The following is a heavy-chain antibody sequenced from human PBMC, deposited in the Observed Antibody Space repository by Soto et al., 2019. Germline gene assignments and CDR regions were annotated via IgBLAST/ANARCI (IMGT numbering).Heavy chain of an antibody. Sequence: SETLSLTCAVYGGSFSGYYWSWIRQPPGKGLEWIGEINHSGSTNYNPSLKSRVTISVDTSKNQFSLKLSSVTAADTAVYYCAREKIVLMVYAIRWFDPWGQGTLVTVSS. CDR3: AREKIVLMVYAIRWFDP. D-gene: IGHD2-8*01. CDR2: INHSGST. V-gene: IGHV4-34*01. J-gene: IGHJ5*02. CDR1: GGSFSGYY.